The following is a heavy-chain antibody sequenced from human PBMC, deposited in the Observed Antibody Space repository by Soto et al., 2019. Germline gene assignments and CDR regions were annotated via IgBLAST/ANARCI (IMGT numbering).Heavy chain of an antibody. Sequence: QVQLQESGPGLVKPSQTLSLTCTVSGGSISSGGYYWSWIRQHPGKGLEWTGYIYYSGSTYYNPSLKSRVTISVDTSKNQFSLKLSSVTAADTAVYYCARGGYSYGDDAFDIWGQGTMVTVSS. D-gene: IGHD5-18*01. J-gene: IGHJ3*02. V-gene: IGHV4-31*03. CDR2: IYYSGST. CDR1: GGSISSGGYY. CDR3: ARGGYSYGDDAFDI.